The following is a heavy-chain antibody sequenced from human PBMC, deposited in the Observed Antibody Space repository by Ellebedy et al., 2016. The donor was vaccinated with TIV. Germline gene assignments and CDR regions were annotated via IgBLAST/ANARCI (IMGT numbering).Heavy chain of an antibody. V-gene: IGHV1-2*02. CDR3: ARVWPGIAAADY. Sequence: AASVKVSCKASGYTFTGYYMHWVRQAPGQGLEWMGWINPHSGGPNYAQKFQGRVTMTRDTSISTAYMELSRLRSDDTAVYYCARVWPGIAAADYWGQGTLVTVSS. J-gene: IGHJ4*02. D-gene: IGHD6-13*01. CDR2: INPHSGGP. CDR1: GYTFTGYY.